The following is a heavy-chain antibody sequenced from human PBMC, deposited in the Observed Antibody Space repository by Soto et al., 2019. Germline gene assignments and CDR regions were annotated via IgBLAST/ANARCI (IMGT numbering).Heavy chain of an antibody. V-gene: IGHV4-30-2*01. D-gene: IGHD5-12*01. CDR1: GGSISSGGYS. Sequence: ALSLTCAVSGGSISSGGYSWSWIRQAPGKGLEWIGYIYHSGSTYYNPSLKSRVTISVDTSKNQFSLKLKSVTAADTAVYYCARHGGISGCDFLDYWGQGTLVTVSS. CDR3: ARHGGISGCDFLDY. J-gene: IGHJ4*02. CDR2: IYHSGST.